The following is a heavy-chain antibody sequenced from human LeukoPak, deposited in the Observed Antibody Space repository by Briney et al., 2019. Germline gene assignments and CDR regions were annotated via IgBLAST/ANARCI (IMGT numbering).Heavy chain of an antibody. Sequence: GASVKVSCKASGYTFTSYAMHWVRQAPGQRLEWMGWINAGNGNTKYSQKFQGRVTITRDTSASTAYMELSSLRSEDSAVFYCARAAEVTYYYDSSGYYYGYWGQGTLVTVSS. CDR1: GYTFTSYA. CDR2: INAGNGNT. CDR3: ARAAEVTYYYDSSGYYYGY. V-gene: IGHV1-3*01. J-gene: IGHJ4*02. D-gene: IGHD3-22*01.